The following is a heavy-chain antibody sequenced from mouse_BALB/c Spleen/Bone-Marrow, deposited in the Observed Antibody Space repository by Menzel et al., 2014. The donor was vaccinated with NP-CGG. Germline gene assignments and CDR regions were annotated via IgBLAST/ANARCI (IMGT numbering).Heavy chain of an antibody. J-gene: IGHJ3*01. CDR2: IDPYYGGI. CDR1: GYSFTGYN. D-gene: IGHD2-14*01. CDR3: AISIEYRPLVY. Sequence: VQLQQSGPELEKPGASVKISCKASGYSFTGYNMNWVKQYNGKSLEWIGNIDPYYGGISYNQKFKGKATLTVDKSSNTAYMQLKSLTSEDSAIYYCAISIEYRPLVYWGQGTLVTVSA. V-gene: IGHV1-39*01.